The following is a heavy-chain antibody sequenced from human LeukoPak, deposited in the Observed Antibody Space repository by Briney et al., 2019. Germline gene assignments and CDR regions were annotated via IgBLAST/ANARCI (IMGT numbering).Heavy chain of an antibody. CDR3: ARDQSSGWSHFTLNAFDI. CDR2: ISSSGSTI. J-gene: IGHJ3*02. V-gene: IGHV3-48*03. CDR1: GFTFSSYE. D-gene: IGHD6-19*01. Sequence: GGSLRLSCAASGFTFSSYEMNWVRQAPGKGLEWVSYISSSGSTIYYADSVKGRFTISRDNAKNSLYLQMNSPRAEDTAVYYCARDQSSGWSHFTLNAFDIWGQGTMVTVSS.